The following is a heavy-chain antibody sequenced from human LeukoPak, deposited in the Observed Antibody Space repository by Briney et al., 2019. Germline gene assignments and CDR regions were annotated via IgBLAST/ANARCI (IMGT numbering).Heavy chain of an antibody. CDR2: MNTNSGNT. J-gene: IGHJ1*01. V-gene: IGHV1-8*01. D-gene: IGHD6-19*01. CDR1: GYTFSSYD. CDR3: ARRVGSGWPVQH. Sequence: ASVKVSCKASGYTFSSYDINWVRQAPGQGLEWMGRMNTNSGNTGYAQKFQRRLNINRHTSISTAYMELCSLRSEDTAVYYCARRVGSGWPVQHWGQGTLVTVSS.